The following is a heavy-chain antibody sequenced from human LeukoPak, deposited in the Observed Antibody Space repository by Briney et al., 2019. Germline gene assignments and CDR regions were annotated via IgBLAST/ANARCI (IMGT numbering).Heavy chain of an antibody. V-gene: IGHV4-59*01. Sequence: SETLSLTCTVSGGSISSYYWSWIRQPPGKGLEWIGYIYYSGSTNYNPSLKSRVTISVDTSKNQFSLKLSSVTAADTAVYYCASSFGSYALDYWGQGTLVTVSS. J-gene: IGHJ4*02. D-gene: IGHD3-10*01. CDR1: GGSISSYY. CDR3: ASSFGSYALDY. CDR2: IYYSGST.